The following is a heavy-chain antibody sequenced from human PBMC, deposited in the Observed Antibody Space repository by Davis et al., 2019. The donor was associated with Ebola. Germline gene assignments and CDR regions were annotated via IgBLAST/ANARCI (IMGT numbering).Heavy chain of an antibody. CDR3: ARSSSPDY. J-gene: IGHJ4*02. Sequence: GESLKISCAASGFTFSTNAMTWVRQAPGKGLEWVSGISGSGGSTYYADSVKGRFTISRDNSKNTLYLQMNSLRAEDTAVYYCARSSSPDYWGQGTLVTVSS. CDR1: GFTFSTNA. CDR2: ISGSGGST. V-gene: IGHV3-23*01. D-gene: IGHD6-13*01.